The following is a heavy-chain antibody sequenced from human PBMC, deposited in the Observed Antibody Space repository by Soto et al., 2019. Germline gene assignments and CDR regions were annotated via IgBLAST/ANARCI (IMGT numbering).Heavy chain of an antibody. J-gene: IGHJ6*03. D-gene: IGHD3-10*01. CDR1: GFTFSSYW. CDR3: ARKITPQYYYYYYMDV. CDR2: IKQDGSEK. V-gene: IGHV3-7*01. Sequence: GGSLRLSCAASGFTFSSYWMSWVRQAPGEGLEWVANIKQDGSEKYYVDSVKGRFTISRDNAKNSLYLQMNSLRAEDTAVYYCARKITPQYYYYYYMDVWGKGTTVTVSS.